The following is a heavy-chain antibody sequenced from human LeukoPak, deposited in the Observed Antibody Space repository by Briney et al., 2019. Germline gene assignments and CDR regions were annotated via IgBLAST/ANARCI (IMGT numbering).Heavy chain of an antibody. V-gene: IGHV1-69*05. J-gene: IGHJ3*02. CDR1: GGTFSSYA. CDR2: IIPIFGTA. D-gene: IGHD2-2*01. CDR3: ARPWTVVPAANDAFDI. Sequence: SVKVSCRASGGTFSSYAISWVRQAPGQGLEWMGGIIPIFGTANYAQKFQGRVTITTDESTSTAYMELSSLRSEDTAVYYCARPWTVVPAANDAFDIWGQGTMVTVSS.